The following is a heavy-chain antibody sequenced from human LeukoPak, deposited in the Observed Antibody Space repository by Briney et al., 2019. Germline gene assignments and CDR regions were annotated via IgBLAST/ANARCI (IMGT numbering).Heavy chain of an antibody. V-gene: IGHV4-59*01. CDR1: GGSISSYY. J-gene: IGHJ4*02. D-gene: IGHD3-22*01. CDR3: ARGYHDFSGYWLSYFDY. Sequence: PSETLSLICTVSGGSISSYYWSWIRQPPGKGLEWIGYIYYSGSTNYNPSLKSRVTISVDTSKIQFSLKLSSVTAAGTAVYYCARGYHDFSGYWLSYFDYWGQGTLVTVSS. CDR2: IYYSGST.